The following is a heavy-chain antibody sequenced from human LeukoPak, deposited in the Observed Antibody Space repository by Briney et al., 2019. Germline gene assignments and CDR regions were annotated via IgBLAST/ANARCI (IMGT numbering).Heavy chain of an antibody. CDR3: ARALAVAASGPLGI. V-gene: IGHV3-74*03. J-gene: IGHJ3*02. CDR2: INTDGSST. CDR1: GFTFDNHW. D-gene: IGHD6-19*01. Sequence: GGSLRLSCAASGFTFDNHWIYWVRQAPGKGLVWVSRINTDGSSTTYADSVKGRFTISRDNAYNTLYLQMNSLRADDTAVYFCARALAVAASGPLGIWGQGTMVTVSS.